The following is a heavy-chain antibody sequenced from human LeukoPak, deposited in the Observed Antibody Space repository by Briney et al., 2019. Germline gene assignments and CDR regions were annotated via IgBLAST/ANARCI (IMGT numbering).Heavy chain of an antibody. D-gene: IGHD1-26*01. CDR3: AKDHRDSGNYYYYYGLDV. CDR1: GFTFSSYT. CDR2: ITTGGPNT. J-gene: IGHJ6*02. V-gene: IGHV3-23*01. Sequence: GGSLRLSCTASGFTFSSYTMSWVRQAPGKGLKWVSTITTGGPNTYYADSVKGRFTVSRDDSKNTLYLQMNSLRAEDTAVYYCAKDHRDSGNYYYYYGLDVWGQGTMSPSR.